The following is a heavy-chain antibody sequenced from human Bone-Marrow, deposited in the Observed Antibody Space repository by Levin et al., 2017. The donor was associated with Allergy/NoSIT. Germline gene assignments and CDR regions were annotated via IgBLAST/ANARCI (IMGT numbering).Heavy chain of an antibody. D-gene: IGHD3-10*01. CDR3: AKDPYYGSGRYYRYFYMDV. J-gene: IGHJ6*03. CDR1: GFSFSGSG. Sequence: GGSLRLSCAASGFSFSGSGMHWVRQAPGKGLEWVAVTSFDGTEKYYGDSGKGRFTISRDNSKNTLYLQMNSLRAEDTAVYYCAKDPYYGSGRYYRYFYMDVWGKGTTVTVSS. V-gene: IGHV3-30*18. CDR2: TSFDGTEK.